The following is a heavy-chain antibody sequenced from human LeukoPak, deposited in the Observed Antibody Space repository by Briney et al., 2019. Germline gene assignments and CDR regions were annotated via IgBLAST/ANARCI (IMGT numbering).Heavy chain of an antibody. CDR3: ARKRYDASWYTDY. J-gene: IGHJ4*02. D-gene: IGHD6-13*01. V-gene: IGHV3-7*03. Sequence: QPGGSLRLSCAASGFTFSSYWMSWVRQAPGKGLEWVANIKQDGSEKYYVDSVKGRFTISRDNAKNSLYLQMNSLRAEDTAVYYCARKRYDASWYTDYWGQGTLVTVSS. CDR1: GFTFSSYW. CDR2: IKQDGSEK.